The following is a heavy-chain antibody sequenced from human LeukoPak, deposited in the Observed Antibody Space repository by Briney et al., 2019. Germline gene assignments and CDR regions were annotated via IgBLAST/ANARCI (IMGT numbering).Heavy chain of an antibody. J-gene: IGHJ4*02. CDR2: ISGSSSSI. Sequence: GGSLRLSCAASGFTFSSYNMNWVRQAPGKGLEWVSYISGSSSSIYYADSVKGRFTISRDNAKNSLYLQMNSLRDEDTAVYHCVRGRGDYWGQGTLVTVSS. V-gene: IGHV3-48*02. CDR3: VRGRGDY. CDR1: GFTFSSYN.